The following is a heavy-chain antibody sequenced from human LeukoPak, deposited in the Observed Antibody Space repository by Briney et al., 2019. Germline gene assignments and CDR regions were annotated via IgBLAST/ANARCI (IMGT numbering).Heavy chain of an antibody. CDR2: ISGSGGST. V-gene: IGHV3-23*01. J-gene: IGHJ4*02. CDR3: AKGGSGYYFDY. Sequence: PGGSLRLSCAASGFTFSSYAMNWVRQAPGKGLEWVSGISGSGGSTYYADPVKGRFTISRDNSKNTVDLHMNSLRAEDTAVYYCAKGGSGYYFDYWGQGNLVTVSS. CDR1: GFTFSSYA. D-gene: IGHD3-22*01.